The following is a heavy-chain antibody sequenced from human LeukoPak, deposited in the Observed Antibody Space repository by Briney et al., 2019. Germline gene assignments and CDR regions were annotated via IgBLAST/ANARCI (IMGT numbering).Heavy chain of an antibody. CDR1: GGSISNYY. V-gene: IGHV4-59*08. Sequence: PSETLSLTCTVSGGSISNYYWSWIRQPPGKELEWIGYIYYSGSTNYNPSPTGRVTISVDTSKNQFSLNLSSVTAADTAVYYCARPSRTGSGWDAFDIWGQGTMVTVSS. D-gene: IGHD3-22*01. CDR2: IYYSGST. J-gene: IGHJ3*02. CDR3: ARPSRTGSGWDAFDI.